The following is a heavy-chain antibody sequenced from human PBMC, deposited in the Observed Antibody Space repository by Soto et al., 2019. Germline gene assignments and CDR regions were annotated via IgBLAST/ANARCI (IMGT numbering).Heavy chain of an antibody. CDR2: ISYDGSNK. V-gene: IGHV3-30*03. J-gene: IGHJ4*02. Sequence: GGSLRLSCAASGFTFSSYGMHWVRQAPGKGLEWVAVISYDGSNKYYADSVKGRFTISRDNSKNTLYLQMNSLRAEDTAVYYCATQYDFWSGYNEYFDYWGQGTLVTVS. D-gene: IGHD3-3*01. CDR3: ATQYDFWSGYNEYFDY. CDR1: GFTFSSYG.